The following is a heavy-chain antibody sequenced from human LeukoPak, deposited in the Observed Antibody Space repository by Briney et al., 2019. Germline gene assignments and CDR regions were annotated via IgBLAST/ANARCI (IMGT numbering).Heavy chain of an antibody. CDR3: ARGLIYYYDSSGYEGRFDY. J-gene: IGHJ4*02. CDR1: GFTFSSYS. Sequence: GGSLRLSCAASGFTFSSYSMNWVRQAPGKGLEWVSSISSSSSYIYYADSVKGRFTISRDNAKNSLYLQMNSLRAEDTAVYYCARGLIYYYDSSGYEGRFDYWGQGTLVTVSS. V-gene: IGHV3-21*01. D-gene: IGHD3-22*01. CDR2: ISSSSSYI.